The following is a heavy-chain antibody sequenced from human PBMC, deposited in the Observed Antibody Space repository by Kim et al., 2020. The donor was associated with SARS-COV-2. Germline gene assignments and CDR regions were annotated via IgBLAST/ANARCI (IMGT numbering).Heavy chain of an antibody. Sequence: GGSLRLSCAASGFTFSSYGMHWVRQAPGKGLEWVAVIWYDGSNKYYADSVKGRFTISRDNSKNTLYLQMNSLRAEDTAVYYCARAEDKNYYDSSGSPRDYYYYGMDVWGQGTTVTVSS. J-gene: IGHJ6*02. CDR2: IWYDGSNK. D-gene: IGHD3-22*01. CDR3: ARAEDKNYYDSSGSPRDYYYYGMDV. CDR1: GFTFSSYG. V-gene: IGHV3-33*01.